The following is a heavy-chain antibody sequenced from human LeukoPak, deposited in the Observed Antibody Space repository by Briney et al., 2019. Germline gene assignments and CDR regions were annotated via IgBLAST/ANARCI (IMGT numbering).Heavy chain of an antibody. D-gene: IGHD3-10*01. J-gene: IGHJ6*02. CDR2: INPSGGST. V-gene: IGHV1-46*01. Sequence: ASVKVSRKASGYTFTSYYMHWVRQAPGQGLEWMGIINPSGGSTSYAQKFQGRVTMTRDTSTSTVYMELSSLRSEDTAVYYCARDQYDYGSGTYYRSIFGMDVWGQGTTVTVSS. CDR1: GYTFTSYY. CDR3: ARDQYDYGSGTYYRSIFGMDV.